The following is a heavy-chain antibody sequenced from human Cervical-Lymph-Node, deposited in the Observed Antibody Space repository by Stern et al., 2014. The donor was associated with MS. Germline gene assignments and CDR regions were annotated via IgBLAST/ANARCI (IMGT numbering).Heavy chain of an antibody. Sequence: VQLGQSGAELKEPGESLKISCKTSGYNFINYWIAWVRQVPGKCLEWIGIIYPGDSDIRYSPSFQGHVTMSVDKSKTTAYLQWKSLKASDTAVYYCARWSVACDYWGQGALITVSS. CDR3: ARWSVACDY. V-gene: IGHV5-51*03. CDR1: GYNFINYW. J-gene: IGHJ4*02. D-gene: IGHD2-21*01. CDR2: IYPGDSDI.